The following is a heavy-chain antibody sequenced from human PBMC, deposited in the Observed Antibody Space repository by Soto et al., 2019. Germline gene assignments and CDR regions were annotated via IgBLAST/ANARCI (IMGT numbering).Heavy chain of an antibody. CDR1: GGSISSSSYY. D-gene: IGHD6-19*01. CDR3: ARHNRYEQWLALIDY. V-gene: IGHV4-39*01. CDR2: IYYSGST. J-gene: IGHJ4*02. Sequence: SETLSLTCTVSGGSISSSSYYWGWIRQPPGKGLEWIGSIYYSGSTYYNPSLKSRVTISVDTSKNQFSLKLSSVTAADTAVYYCARHNRYEQWLALIDYWGQGTLVTVSS.